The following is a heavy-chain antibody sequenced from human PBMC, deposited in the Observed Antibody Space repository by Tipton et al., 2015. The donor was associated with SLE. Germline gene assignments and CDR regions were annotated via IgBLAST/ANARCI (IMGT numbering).Heavy chain of an antibody. CDR1: GGSMSSYY. V-gene: IGHV4-59*01. D-gene: IGHD5-24*01. J-gene: IGHJ4*02. Sequence: GLVKPSETLSLSCTVSGGSMSSYYWNWVRQSPGKGLEWIGHIYTSGYTNYNPSLKSRLTISLDTSKNQFSLKLSSVTAADTAVYYCAGAVDMATVGEFDYWGQGTLVTVSS. CDR2: IYTSGYT. CDR3: AGAVDMATVGEFDY.